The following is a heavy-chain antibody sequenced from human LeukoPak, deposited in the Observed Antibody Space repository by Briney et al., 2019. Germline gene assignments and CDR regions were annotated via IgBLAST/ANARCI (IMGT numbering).Heavy chain of an antibody. J-gene: IGHJ4*02. CDR3: AKDVVGVVVPAAMEY. D-gene: IGHD2-2*01. Sequence: GGSLRLSCAASGFTFSSYSMNWVRQAPGKGLEWVSYISSSSSTIYYADSVKGRFTISRDNAKNSLYLQMNSLRDEDTAVYYCAKDVVGVVVPAAMEYWGQGTLVTVSS. V-gene: IGHV3-48*02. CDR2: ISSSSSTI. CDR1: GFTFSSYS.